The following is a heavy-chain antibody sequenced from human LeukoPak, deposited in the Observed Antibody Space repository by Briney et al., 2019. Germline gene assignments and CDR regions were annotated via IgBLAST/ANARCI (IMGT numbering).Heavy chain of an antibody. V-gene: IGHV2-5*02. Sequence: SGPTLVKPTQTLSLTCTFSGFSLTTSGVAVGWIRQPPEKALECLALIYWADDKRYSPPLKSRLTITKDTFKNQVVLTMTSMDPVDTATYYCAHVLGYSNGYYDYWGQGTLVTVSS. CDR3: AHVLGYSNGYYDY. J-gene: IGHJ4*02. CDR1: GFSLTTSGVA. D-gene: IGHD6-19*01. CDR2: IYWADDK.